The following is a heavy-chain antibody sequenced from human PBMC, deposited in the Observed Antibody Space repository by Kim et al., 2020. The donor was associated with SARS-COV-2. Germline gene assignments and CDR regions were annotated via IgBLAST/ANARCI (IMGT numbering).Heavy chain of an antibody. CDR3: TKITWQRLGDC. D-gene: IGHD5-12*01. J-gene: IGHJ4*02. Sequence: TFYADSVKGRFTIARETSRNTLYLQMNSRGAEETAVYYCTKITWQRLGDCWGQGTLVTISS. V-gene: IGHV3-23*01. CDR2: T.